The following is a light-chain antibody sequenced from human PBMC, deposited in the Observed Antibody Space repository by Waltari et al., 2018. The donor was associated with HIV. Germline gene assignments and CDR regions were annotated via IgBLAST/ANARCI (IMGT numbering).Light chain of an antibody. V-gene: IGKV1-39*01. Sequence: DIQMTQSPSPLSASIGDRVTLTCRASQNISSYLNWYQQKPGKAPRFLIYAASSLQSGVPSTFSGSGSGTDFTLTISSLQREDFATYYCQQSFNTPRTFGGGTKVEIK. CDR1: QNISSY. CDR2: AAS. J-gene: IGKJ4*01. CDR3: QQSFNTPRT.